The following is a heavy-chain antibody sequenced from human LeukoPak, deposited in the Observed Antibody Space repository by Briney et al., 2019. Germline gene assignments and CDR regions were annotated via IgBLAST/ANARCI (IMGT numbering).Heavy chain of an antibody. D-gene: IGHD2-15*01. CDR3: ANIRCSGGSCYYFDN. CDR2: INQDRSGK. V-gene: IGHV3-7*03. Sequence: GGSLRLSCAASGFTFSTYWMSWIRQAPGKGLEWLANINQDRSGKYYVDSVKGRFTISRDNAKNSQSLQMNSLRAEDTAVYYCANIRCSGGSCYYFDNWGQGTLVTVSS. CDR1: GFTFSTYW. J-gene: IGHJ4*02.